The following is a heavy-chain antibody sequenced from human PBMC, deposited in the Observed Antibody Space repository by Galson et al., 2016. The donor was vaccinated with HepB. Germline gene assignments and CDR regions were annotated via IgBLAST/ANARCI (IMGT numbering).Heavy chain of an antibody. Sequence: SVKVSCKASGYTFTSYYMHWVRQAPGQGLEWMGVINPTGGSTNYAQEFQGRVTMTRDTSTSTVYMELSSLRSEDTAVYYCARDSGCSGRKGCYLDYWGQGILVTVSS. J-gene: IGHJ4*02. V-gene: IGHV1-46*01. CDR1: GYTFTSYY. CDR3: ARDSGCSGRKGCYLDY. CDR2: INPTGGST. D-gene: IGHD3-10*01.